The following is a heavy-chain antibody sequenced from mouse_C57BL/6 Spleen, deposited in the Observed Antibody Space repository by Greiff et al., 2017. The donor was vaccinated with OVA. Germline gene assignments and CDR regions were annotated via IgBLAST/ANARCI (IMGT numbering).Heavy chain of an antibody. CDR1: GFSLTSYA. V-gene: IGHV2-9-1*01. CDR2: IWTGGGT. J-gene: IGHJ4*01. D-gene: IGHD2-1*01. Sequence: VQLVESGPGLVAPSQSLSITCTVSGFSLTSYAISWVRQPPGKGLEWLGVIWTGGGTHYNSALKSRLSISKDNSKSQVFLKMNSLQTDDTARYYCASMIYYAGGGAMDYWGQGTSVTVSS. CDR3: ASMIYYAGGGAMDY.